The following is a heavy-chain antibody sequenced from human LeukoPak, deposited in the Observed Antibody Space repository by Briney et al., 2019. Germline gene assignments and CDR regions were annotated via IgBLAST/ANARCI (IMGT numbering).Heavy chain of an antibody. CDR2: INHSGST. CDR3: ARNHYYDSSGYAYNWFDP. Sequence: PSETLSLTCAVYGGSFSGYYWSWIRQPPGKGLEWIGEINHSGSTNYNPSLKSRVTISVDTSKNQFSLKLSSVTAADTAVYYCARNHYYDSSGYAYNWFDPWGQGTLVTVSS. J-gene: IGHJ5*02. V-gene: IGHV4-34*01. CDR1: GGSFSGYY. D-gene: IGHD3-22*01.